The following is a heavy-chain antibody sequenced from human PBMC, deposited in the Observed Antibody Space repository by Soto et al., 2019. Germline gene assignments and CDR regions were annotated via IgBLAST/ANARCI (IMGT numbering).Heavy chain of an antibody. CDR1: IYRFSSYL. CDR3: ARQIAAFYGMDV. J-gene: IGHJ6*02. V-gene: IGHV5-51*01. Sequence: GEALKISGKVSIYRFSSYLIGCVRPMPGKGLEWMGIIYPGDSDTRYSPSFQGQVTISADKSISTAYLQWSSLKASDTAMYYCARQIAAFYGMDVWGQGTKVTVSS. D-gene: IGHD6-13*01. CDR2: IYPGDSDT.